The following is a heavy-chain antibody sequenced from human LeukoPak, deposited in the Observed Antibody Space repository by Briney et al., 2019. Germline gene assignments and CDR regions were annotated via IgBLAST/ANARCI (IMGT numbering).Heavy chain of an antibody. V-gene: IGHV1-18*01. CDR3: ARDYSGDTAMVHRFDY. Sequence: GASVKVSCKASRYTFTSYGISWVRQAPGQGLEWMGWISAYNGNTNYAQKLQGRVTMTTDTSTSTAYMELRSLRSDDTAVYYCARDYSGDTAMVHRFDYWGQGTLVTVSS. CDR1: RYTFTSYG. CDR2: ISAYNGNT. D-gene: IGHD5-18*01. J-gene: IGHJ4*02.